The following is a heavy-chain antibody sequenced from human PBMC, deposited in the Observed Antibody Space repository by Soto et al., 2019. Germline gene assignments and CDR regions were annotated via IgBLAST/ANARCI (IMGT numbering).Heavy chain of an antibody. CDR2: INAGNGNT. CDR3: ARVRGDYYYFDY. J-gene: IGHJ4*02. V-gene: IGHV1-3*01. CDR1: GYTFTSYA. Sequence: QVPLVQSGAEVKKPGASVKVSCKASGYTFTSYAMHWVRQAPGQRLEWMGWINAGNGNTKYSQKFQGRVTITRDTSASTAYMELSSLRSEDTAVYYCARVRGDYYYFDYWGQGTLVTVS. D-gene: IGHD4-17*01.